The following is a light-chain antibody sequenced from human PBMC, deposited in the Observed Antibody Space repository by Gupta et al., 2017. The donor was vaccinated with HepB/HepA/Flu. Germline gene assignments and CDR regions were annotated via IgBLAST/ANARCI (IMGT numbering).Light chain of an antibody. V-gene: IGLV2-14*03. CDR2: DVS. Sequence: QSALTQPASVSGSPGQSITISCTGTSSDVGYYNYVSWYQQHPGKAPQLMILDVSNRPSGVSNRFSGSKSGNTASLTISGLQAEDEAEYYCSSYTSSSTPVFGGGTKLTVL. J-gene: IGLJ2*01. CDR3: SSYTSSSTPV. CDR1: SSDVGYYNY.